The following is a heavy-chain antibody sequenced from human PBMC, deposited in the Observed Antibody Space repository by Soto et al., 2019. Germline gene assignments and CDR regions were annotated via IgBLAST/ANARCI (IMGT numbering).Heavy chain of an antibody. V-gene: IGHV4-39*01. Sequence: QLQLQESGPRLVKPSETLSLTCSVSGGSISSSSYSWGWIRQPPGKGLEWIGTIYYSGSTHYNPSPGGRVAISADPPNNQLSLRLSSVTAADTAVYYCGRQPGHCGSTTCFGYYSVDVWGQGTTVTVS. D-gene: IGHD2-2*01. CDR3: GRQPGHCGSTTCFGYYSVDV. J-gene: IGHJ6*02. CDR1: GGSISSSSYS. CDR2: IYYSGST.